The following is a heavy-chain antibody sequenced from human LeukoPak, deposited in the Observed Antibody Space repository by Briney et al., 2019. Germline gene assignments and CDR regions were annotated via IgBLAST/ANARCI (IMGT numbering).Heavy chain of an antibody. D-gene: IGHD2-2*01. Sequence: SGTLSLTCAVSGGSISSYYWSWIRQPPAKGLEWMVFFSYSGSTKYNPSLKSRVTMSVDTSKNQFSLKLSSVAAADTAVHYCARISIVVATAYFAEWREGTL. V-gene: IGHV4-59*08. CDR2: FSYSGST. CDR1: GGSISSYY. CDR3: ARISIVVATAYFAE. J-gene: IGHJ4*02.